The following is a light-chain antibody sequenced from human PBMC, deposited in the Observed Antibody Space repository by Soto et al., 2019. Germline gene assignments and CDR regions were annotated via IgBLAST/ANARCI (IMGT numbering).Light chain of an antibody. V-gene: IGKV3-20*01. CDR3: QQYGSSPGFT. J-gene: IGKJ3*01. CDR2: GTS. CDR1: QSVSSTY. Sequence: VLTQSPGTLSLSPGERATLSCRASQSVSSTYLAWYQQKPGQAPRLLIYGTSSRATGIPDRFSGSGSGTDFALTISRLEPEDFAVYYCQQYGSSPGFTFGPGTKVDIK.